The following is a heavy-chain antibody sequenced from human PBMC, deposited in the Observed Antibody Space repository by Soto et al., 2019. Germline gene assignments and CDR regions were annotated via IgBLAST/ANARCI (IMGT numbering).Heavy chain of an antibody. CDR1: GGSISSYY. CDR3: ARMDWNYLESEPNMDV. CDR2: IYYSGST. J-gene: IGHJ6*03. D-gene: IGHD1-7*01. Sequence: SETLSLTCTVSGGSISSYYWSWIRQPPGKGLEWIGYIYYSGSTNYNPSLKSRVTISVDTSKNQFSLKLSSVTAADTAVYYCARMDWNYLESEPNMDVWGKGTTVTVSS. V-gene: IGHV4-59*08.